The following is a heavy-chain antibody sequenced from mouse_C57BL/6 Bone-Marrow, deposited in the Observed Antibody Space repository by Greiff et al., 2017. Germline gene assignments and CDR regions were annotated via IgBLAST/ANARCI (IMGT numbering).Heavy chain of an antibody. CDR2: INPSTGGT. J-gene: IGHJ4*01. CDR3: ARNYGSSSYAMDY. CDR1: GYSFTGYY. Sequence: EVQLQQSGPELVKPGASVKISCKASGYSFTGYYMNWVKQSPEKSLEWIGEINPSTGGTTYNQKFKAKATLTVDKSSSTAYMQLKSLTSEDSAVYYWARNYGSSSYAMDYWGQGTSVTVSS. D-gene: IGHD1-1*01. V-gene: IGHV1-42*01.